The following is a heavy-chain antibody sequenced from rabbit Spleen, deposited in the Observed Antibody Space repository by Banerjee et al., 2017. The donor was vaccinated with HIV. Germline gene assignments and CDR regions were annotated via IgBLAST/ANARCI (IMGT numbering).Heavy chain of an antibody. CDR2: INTGGSA. D-gene: IGHD4-2*01. Sequence: QSVEKSGGRLATPGTPLTLTCTASGINLISKAMSWVRQVPGEGLEWTGFINTGGSAYYASWAKGRFTISRTSTTVDLKMTSLTTEDTATYFCARAYGGSGGVYGWLDLWGPGTLVTVS. CDR3: ARAYGGSGGVYGWLDL. V-gene: IGHV1S69*01. J-gene: IGHJ5*01. CDR1: GINLISKA.